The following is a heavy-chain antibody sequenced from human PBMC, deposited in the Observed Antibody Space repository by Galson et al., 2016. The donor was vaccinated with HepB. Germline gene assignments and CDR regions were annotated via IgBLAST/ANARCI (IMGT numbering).Heavy chain of an antibody. D-gene: IGHD3-9*01. Sequence: TLSLTCTVSGGSVSSGDYYWTWIRQHPGKGLEWIGYTIYTGSTSYNPSLKSRVTISVNTSKNQFSLKLSSVTAADTAVYYCARTIWVEFRGDYYFDYWGQGTLVTVSS. CDR3: ARTIWVEFRGDYYFDY. J-gene: IGHJ4*02. CDR1: GGSVSSGDYY. CDR2: TIYTGST. V-gene: IGHV4-31*03.